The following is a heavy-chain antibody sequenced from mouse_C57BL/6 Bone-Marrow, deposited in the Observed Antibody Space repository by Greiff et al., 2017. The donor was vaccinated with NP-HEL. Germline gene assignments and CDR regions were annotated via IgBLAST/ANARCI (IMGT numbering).Heavy chain of an antibody. D-gene: IGHD3-2*02. J-gene: IGHJ2*01. V-gene: IGHV1-39*01. CDR1: GYSFTDYN. CDR2: INPNYGTT. Sequence: VQLKESGPELVKPGASVKISCKASGYSFTDYNMNWVKQSNGKSLEWIGVINPNYGTTSYNQKFKGKATLTVDQSSSTAYMQLNSLTSEDSAVYYCARNRQLRLRRYYFDYWGQGTTLTVSS. CDR3: ARNRQLRLRRYYFDY.